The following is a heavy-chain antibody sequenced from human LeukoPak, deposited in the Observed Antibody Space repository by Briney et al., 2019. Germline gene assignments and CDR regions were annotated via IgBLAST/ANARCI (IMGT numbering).Heavy chain of an antibody. CDR2: IKQDGSEK. J-gene: IGHJ4*02. CDR1: GFTFSSYW. Sequence: GGSLRLSCAASGFTFSSYWMSWVRQAPGKGLEWVANIKQDGSEKYYVDSVKGRFTISRDRSKNTLYLQMNSLRAEDTAVYYCARYDYGDSYFDYWGQGTLVTVSS. CDR3: ARYDYGDSYFDY. V-gene: IGHV3-7*03. D-gene: IGHD4-17*01.